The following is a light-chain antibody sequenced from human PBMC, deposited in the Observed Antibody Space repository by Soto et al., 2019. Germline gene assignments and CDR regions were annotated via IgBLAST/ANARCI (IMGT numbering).Light chain of an antibody. Sequence: EIVLKQSPGTLSLSPGEIATLSCRASQSVSSSYLAWYQQKPGQALRLLIYGASSRTTGIPDRFSGSGSGTDFTLTISRLEPEDFAVYYCQQYGSSRTFGQGTKVEIK. CDR3: QQYGSSRT. CDR1: QSVSSSY. J-gene: IGKJ1*01. CDR2: GAS. V-gene: IGKV3-20*01.